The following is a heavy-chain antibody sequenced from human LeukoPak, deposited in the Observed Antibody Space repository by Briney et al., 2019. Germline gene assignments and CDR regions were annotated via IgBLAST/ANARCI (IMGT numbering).Heavy chain of an antibody. V-gene: IGHV1-69*05. CDR2: IIPIFGTA. CDR1: GGTFSSYA. J-gene: IGHJ4*02. Sequence: SVKVSCKASGGTFSSYAISWVRQAPGQGLEWMGRIIPIFGTANYAQKFQGRVTITTDESTSTAYMELSSLRSEDTAVYYCAGGLEYYDSSGYLTTPFDYWGPGTLVTVSS. D-gene: IGHD3-22*01. CDR3: AGGLEYYDSSGYLTTPFDY.